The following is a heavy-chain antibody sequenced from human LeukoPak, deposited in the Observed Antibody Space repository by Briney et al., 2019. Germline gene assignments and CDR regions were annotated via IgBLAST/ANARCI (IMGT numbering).Heavy chain of an antibody. J-gene: IGHJ5*02. Sequence: SETLSLTCTVSGGSIRSSSYYWGWIRQPPGKGLEWIGSIYYSGSTYYNPSLKSRVTISVDTSKNQFSLKLSSVIAADTAVYYCARRMVRVVPNFDPWGQGTLVTVSS. D-gene: IGHD3-10*01. CDR2: IYYSGST. V-gene: IGHV4-39*01. CDR3: ARRMVRVVPNFDP. CDR1: GGSIRSSSYY.